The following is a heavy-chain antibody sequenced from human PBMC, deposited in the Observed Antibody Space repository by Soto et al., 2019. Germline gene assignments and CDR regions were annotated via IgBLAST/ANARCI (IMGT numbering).Heavy chain of an antibody. CDR2: ISGSDGST. CDR3: ARRSSSWYFDY. D-gene: IGHD6-13*01. Sequence: EVQLLESGGGLVQPGGSLRLSCAASGFTFSSYAMNWVRQAPGKGLEWVSVISGSDGSTYYADSVKGRFTISSDNSKNTLNLQRNSLRAEDTAVYYCARRSSSWYFDYWGQGTLVTVSS. V-gene: IGHV3-23*01. CDR1: GFTFSSYA. J-gene: IGHJ4*02.